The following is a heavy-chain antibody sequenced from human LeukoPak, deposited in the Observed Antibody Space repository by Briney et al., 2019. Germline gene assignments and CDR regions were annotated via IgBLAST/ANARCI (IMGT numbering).Heavy chain of an antibody. V-gene: IGHV1-69*05. Sequence: ASVKVSCKASGGSFSSYAISWVRQAPGQGLEWMGGITPMFGTANYAQKFQGRVTMTTDTSTSTAYMELRSLRSDDTAVYYCARDIVVVPAAISRAGHYYYYGMDVWGQGTTVTVSS. J-gene: IGHJ6*02. D-gene: IGHD2-2*02. CDR1: GGSFSSYA. CDR2: ITPMFGTA. CDR3: ARDIVVVPAAISRAGHYYYYGMDV.